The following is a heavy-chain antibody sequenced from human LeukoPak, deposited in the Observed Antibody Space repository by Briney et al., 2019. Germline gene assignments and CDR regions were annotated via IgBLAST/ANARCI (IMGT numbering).Heavy chain of an antibody. CDR2: IRSDGNIK. J-gene: IGHJ6*03. CDR3: VKGHDGIVTGHYYYMDV. D-gene: IGHD3-9*01. Sequence: GGSLRLSCAASGFTFNSYDIHWVRQAPGKGLEWVSFIRSDGNIKNYADSVKGRFIISRDNSKNTMDLQMNSLRAEDTAVYYCVKGHDGIVTGHYYYMDVWGKGTTVTVSS. CDR1: GFTFNSYD. V-gene: IGHV3-30*02.